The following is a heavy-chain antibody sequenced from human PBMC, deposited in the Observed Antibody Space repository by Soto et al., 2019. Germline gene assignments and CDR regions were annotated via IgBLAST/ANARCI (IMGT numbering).Heavy chain of an antibody. D-gene: IGHD3-9*01. J-gene: IGHJ4*02. CDR3: AKGWHFDTLTAYHAFAF. CDR2: TSGGGGGT. CDR1: GFIFSNYA. V-gene: IGHV3-23*01. Sequence: EVQLLESGGGLVQPGGSLRLSCSASGFIFSNYAMSWVRQAPGKGLEWVSSTSGGGGGTHYADSVKGRFTISRDNSKNPLHLQLNTMRAEDPAVYYCAKGWHFDTLTAYHAFAFWGQGTLVTVSS.